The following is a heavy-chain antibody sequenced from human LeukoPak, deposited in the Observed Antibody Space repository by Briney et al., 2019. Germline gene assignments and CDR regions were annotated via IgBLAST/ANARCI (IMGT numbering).Heavy chain of an antibody. Sequence: PGGSLRLSCAASGFSFSTYGMFWVRQAPGKGLEWVGVISYDGSNQYYADSVKGRFTISRDNSKNTLYLQMDSLRAEDTAVYYCAKGDFWNGLGEYFLXWGXGXLVT. D-gene: IGHD3-3*01. CDR1: GFSFSTYG. CDR3: AKGDFWNGLGEYFLX. CDR2: ISYDGSNQ. V-gene: IGHV3-33*05. J-gene: IGHJ1*01.